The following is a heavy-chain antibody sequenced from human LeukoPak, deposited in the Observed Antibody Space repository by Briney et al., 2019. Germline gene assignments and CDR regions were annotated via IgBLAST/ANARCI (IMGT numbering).Heavy chain of an antibody. J-gene: IGHJ4*02. CDR3: ARGLRPSSYWSSGISGY. D-gene: IGHD2-8*02. Sequence: ASVKVSCKASGYTFTTYDINWVRRATGQGLEWMGRMNPNSGNTGYTQKFQGRVTMTRYTSITTAYMELSSLRSEDTAVYYCARGLRPSSYWSSGISGYWGQGTLVTVSS. CDR2: MNPNSGNT. V-gene: IGHV1-8*01. CDR1: GYTFTTYD.